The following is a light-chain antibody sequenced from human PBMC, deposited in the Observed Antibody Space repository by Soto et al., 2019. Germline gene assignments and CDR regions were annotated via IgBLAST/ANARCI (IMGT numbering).Light chain of an antibody. CDR3: QQRSNWPIT. CDR2: DAS. CDR1: QSVSSY. V-gene: IGKV3-11*01. Sequence: EIVLTQSPATLSWSPGEMATLSCRASQSVSSYLAWYQQKPGQAPRLLIYDASNRATGIPARFSGSGSGTDFTLTISSLEPEDFAVYYCQQRSNWPITFGQGTRLEIK. J-gene: IGKJ5*01.